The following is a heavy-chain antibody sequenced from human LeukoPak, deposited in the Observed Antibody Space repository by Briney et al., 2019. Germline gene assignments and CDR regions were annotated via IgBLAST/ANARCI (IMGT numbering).Heavy chain of an antibody. CDR3: ARGTPSDY. CDR2: INSDGSVT. J-gene: IGHJ4*02. CDR1: GFTFSSYW. Sequence: PGGSLRLFCAASGFTFSSYWMHWVRQAPGKGLVWASRINSDGSVTSYADSVKGRFTISRDNAKNMLYLQMNSLRAEDTAVYYCARGTPSDYWGQGTLVTVSS. V-gene: IGHV3-74*01.